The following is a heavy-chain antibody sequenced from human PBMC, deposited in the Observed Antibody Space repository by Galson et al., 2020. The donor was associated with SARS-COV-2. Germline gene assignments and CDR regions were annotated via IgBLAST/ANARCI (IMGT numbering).Heavy chain of an antibody. CDR1: GYSFSNSW. CDR3: ARPRSYCSTTRCYDNYFDY. CDR2: IYPDDSDT. Sequence: HGESLKIPCQGSGYSFSNSWIGRVRQMPGQGLEWMGDIYPDDSDTRHSPSFHGQVAISADKSISTAYLQWSSLKASDPAMYYCARPRSYCSTTRCYDNYFDYWGQGTLGTVSS. D-gene: IGHD2-2*01. V-gene: IGHV5-51*01. J-gene: IGHJ4*02.